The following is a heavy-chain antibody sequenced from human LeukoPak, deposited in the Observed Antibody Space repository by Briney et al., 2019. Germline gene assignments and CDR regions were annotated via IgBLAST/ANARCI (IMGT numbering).Heavy chain of an antibody. J-gene: IGHJ4*02. D-gene: IGHD6-19*01. V-gene: IGHV3-30*04. Sequence: PGGSLRLSCAASGFTFSSYAMHWVRQAPGKGLEWVAVISYDGSNKYYADSVKGRFTISRDNSKNTLYLQMNSLRAEDTAVYYCARDRVSIAVAGMDYWGQGTLVTVSS. CDR1: GFTFSSYA. CDR3: ARDRVSIAVAGMDY. CDR2: ISYDGSNK.